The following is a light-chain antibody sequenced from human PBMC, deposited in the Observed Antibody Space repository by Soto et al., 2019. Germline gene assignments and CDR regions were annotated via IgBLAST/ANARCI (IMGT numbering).Light chain of an antibody. J-gene: IGKJ5*01. CDR3: QQRSNWPT. CDR1: QTVSSRF. Sequence: EIVLTQSPGTLSLSPGERATLSCRASQTVSSRFLARYQQKPGQAPRLLVYGASSRATGIPDRFSGSGSGTDFTLTISSLEPEDFAVYYCQQRSNWPTFGQGTRLEIK. V-gene: IGKV3D-20*02. CDR2: GAS.